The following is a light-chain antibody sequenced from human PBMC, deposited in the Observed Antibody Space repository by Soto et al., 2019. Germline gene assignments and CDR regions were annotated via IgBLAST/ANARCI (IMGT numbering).Light chain of an antibody. V-gene: IGLV2-14*01. CDR2: EVS. Sequence: QSVLTQPASVSGSPGQSITISCTGTSSDVGGYNYVSWYQQHPGKAPKLMIYEVSNRPSGVSNRFSGSKSGNTASLTISGLQAEDEADYYCSSYTSIITLVFGGGTKLTVL. J-gene: IGLJ2*01. CDR1: SSDVGGYNY. CDR3: SSYTSIITLV.